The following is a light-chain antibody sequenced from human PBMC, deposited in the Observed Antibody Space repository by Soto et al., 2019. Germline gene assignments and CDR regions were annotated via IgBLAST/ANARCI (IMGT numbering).Light chain of an antibody. CDR1: QSVSSSY. CDR3: QQYDSSPQT. CDR2: GAS. V-gene: IGKV3-20*01. Sequence: EIVLTQSPGTLSLSPGERATLSCRASQSVSSSYLAWYQQKPGQAPRLLIYGASSRATGIPDWFSGSGSGTDFTLTISRVEPEDFAVYYCQQYDSSPQTFGQGTKVESK. J-gene: IGKJ1*01.